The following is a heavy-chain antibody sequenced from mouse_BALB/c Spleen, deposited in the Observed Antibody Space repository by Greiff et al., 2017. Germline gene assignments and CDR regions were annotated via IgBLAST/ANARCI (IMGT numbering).Heavy chain of an antibody. CDR2: IWGDGST. CDR1: GFSLTGYG. V-gene: IGHV2-6-7*01. CDR3: AREYGHLDY. D-gene: IGHD1-2*01. Sequence: LQGVESGPGLVAPSQSLSITCTVSGFSLTGYGVNWVRQPPGKGLEWLGMIWGDGSTDYNSALKSRLSISKDNSKSQVFLKMNSLQTDDTARYYCAREYGHLDYWGQGTTLTVSS. J-gene: IGHJ2*01.